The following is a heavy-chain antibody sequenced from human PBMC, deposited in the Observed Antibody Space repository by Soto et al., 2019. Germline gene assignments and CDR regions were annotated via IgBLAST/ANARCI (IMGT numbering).Heavy chain of an antibody. Sequence: QVQLVQSGAEVKKPGASVKVSCKASGYTFTSYGISWVRQAPGQGLEWMGWISAYNGNTNYAEKVQGRVTMTTDPSTSTAYMELRSLRSDDTAVYYCARGPYYDILTGYSAYYFDYWGQGTLVTVSS. D-gene: IGHD3-9*01. CDR3: ARGPYYDILTGYSAYYFDY. J-gene: IGHJ4*02. V-gene: IGHV1-18*01. CDR1: GYTFTSYG. CDR2: ISAYNGNT.